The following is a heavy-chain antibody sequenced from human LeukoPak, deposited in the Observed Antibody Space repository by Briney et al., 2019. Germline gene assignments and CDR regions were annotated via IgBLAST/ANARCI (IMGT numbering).Heavy chain of an antibody. CDR3: ARDSSGRGFDP. CDR2: IYYSGST. CDR1: GGSISSSSYY. V-gene: IGHV4-39*01. D-gene: IGHD6-19*01. J-gene: IGHJ5*02. Sequence: PSETLSLTCTVSGGSISSSSYYWGWIRQPPGKGLEWIGSIYYSGSTYYNPSLKSRVTISVDTSKNQFSLKLSSVTAADTAVYYCARDSSGRGFDPWGPGTLVTVSS.